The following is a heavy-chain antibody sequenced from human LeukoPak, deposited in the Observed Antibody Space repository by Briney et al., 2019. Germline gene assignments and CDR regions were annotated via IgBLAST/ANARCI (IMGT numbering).Heavy chain of an antibody. Sequence: TGGSLRLSCAAFGFSFSNYSMNWVRQAPGKGLEWVSYISSSSSTIYYADSVKGRFTISRDNAKNSLYLQMNSLRDEDTAVYYCARDNVLLWFGEAFDIWGQGTMVTVSS. CDR3: ARDNVLLWFGEAFDI. J-gene: IGHJ3*02. CDR1: GFSFSNYS. V-gene: IGHV3-48*02. CDR2: ISSSSSTI. D-gene: IGHD3-10*01.